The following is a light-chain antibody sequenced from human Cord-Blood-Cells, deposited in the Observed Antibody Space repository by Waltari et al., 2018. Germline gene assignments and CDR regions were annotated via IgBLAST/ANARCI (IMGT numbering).Light chain of an antibody. CDR3: QQYNNWPPYT. J-gene: IGKJ2*01. Sequence: EIVMTQSPATLSVSPGARSTLSCRTSQSVSSNLAWYQQKPGQATRLLLYGASTRATGIPARFSGSGSGTEFTLTISSLQSEDFAVYYGQQYNNWPPYTFGQGTKLEIK. CDR1: QSVSSN. CDR2: GAS. V-gene: IGKV3-15*01.